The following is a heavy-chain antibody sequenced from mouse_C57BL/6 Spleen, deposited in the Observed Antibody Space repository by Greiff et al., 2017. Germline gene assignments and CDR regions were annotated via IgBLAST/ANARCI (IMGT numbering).Heavy chain of an antibody. CDR2: IHPNSGST. CDR3: ARRSYYGSSSYFNN. CDR1: GYTFTSYW. Sequence: VQLQQPGAELVKPGASVKLSCKASGYTFTSYWMHWVKQRPGQGLEWIGMIHPNSGSTNYNEKFKSKATLTVDKSSSTAYMQLISLTSSASAVYQCARRSYYGSSSYFNNWGRGTPLTVSS. D-gene: IGHD1-1*01. J-gene: IGHJ2*01. V-gene: IGHV1-64*01.